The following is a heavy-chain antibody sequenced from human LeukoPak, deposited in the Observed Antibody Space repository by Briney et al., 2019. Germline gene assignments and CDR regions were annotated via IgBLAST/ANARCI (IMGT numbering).Heavy chain of an antibody. CDR3: AKGLDCFDY. V-gene: IGHV3-23*01. CDR1: GFTFSNYV. Sequence: GGSLRLPCAASGFTFSNYVVSWVRQAPGKGLEWVSAISGSGGSTYYADSVKGRFTISRDNSKNTLYLQMNSLRAEDTAVYYCAKGLDCFDYWGQGTLVTVSS. CDR2: ISGSGGST. D-gene: IGHD6-19*01. J-gene: IGHJ4*02.